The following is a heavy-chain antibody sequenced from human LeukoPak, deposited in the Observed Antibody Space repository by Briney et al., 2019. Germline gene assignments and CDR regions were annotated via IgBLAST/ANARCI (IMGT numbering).Heavy chain of an antibody. CDR2: INPKNGDT. D-gene: IGHD5-18*01. Sequence: GASVKVSYKASGYTFSVFYINWVRQAPGQGREGMGWINPKNGDTHYAQDFLGGVTMTRDRDIRTDYMELRRVTSDDTAVYYCARDGRLRNGYDNFYIWGQGTLVTVSS. V-gene: IGHV1-2*02. J-gene: IGHJ4*02. CDR1: GYTFSVFY. CDR3: ARDGRLRNGYDNFYI.